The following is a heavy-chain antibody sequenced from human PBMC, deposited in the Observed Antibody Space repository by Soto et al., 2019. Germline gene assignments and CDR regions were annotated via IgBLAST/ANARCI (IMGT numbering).Heavy chain of an antibody. CDR2: IYYSGST. V-gene: IGHV4-59*01. J-gene: IGHJ1*01. CDR3: ARSSGYYPSAEYFQH. D-gene: IGHD3-22*01. Sequence: SETLSLTCTVSGGSISSYYWSWVRQPPGKGLEWIGYIYYSGSTNYNPSLKSRVTISVDTSKNQFSLKLSSVTAADTAVYYCARSSGYYPSAEYFQHWGQGTLVTVSS. CDR1: GGSISSYY.